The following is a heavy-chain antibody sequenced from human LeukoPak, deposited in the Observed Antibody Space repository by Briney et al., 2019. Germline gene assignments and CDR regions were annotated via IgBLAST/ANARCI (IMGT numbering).Heavy chain of an antibody. CDR3: GRDDWGPADY. D-gene: IGHD3-9*01. Sequence: GGSLRLSCAVSGFTFSHYWMSWVRQAPGKGLEWVDNINGDGSEKYYVDSVKGRFTISRDNAEKSLFLQMNSLRAEDTAVYYCGRDDWGPADYWGQGTLVTVSS. CDR1: GFTFSHYW. CDR2: INGDGSEK. V-gene: IGHV3-7*01. J-gene: IGHJ4*02.